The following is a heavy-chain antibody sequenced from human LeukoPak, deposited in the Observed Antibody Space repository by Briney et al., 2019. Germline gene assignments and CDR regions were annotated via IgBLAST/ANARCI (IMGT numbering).Heavy chain of an antibody. CDR1: GGSISSYY. CDR2: IYYSGST. Sequence: PSETLSLTCTVSGGSISSYYWSWIRQPPGKGLEWIGYIYYSGSTNYNPSLKSRVTISVDTSKNQFSLKPSSVTAADTAVYYCAAAVAGTLDYWGQGTLVTVSS. V-gene: IGHV4-59*08. D-gene: IGHD6-19*01. J-gene: IGHJ4*02. CDR3: AAAVAGTLDY.